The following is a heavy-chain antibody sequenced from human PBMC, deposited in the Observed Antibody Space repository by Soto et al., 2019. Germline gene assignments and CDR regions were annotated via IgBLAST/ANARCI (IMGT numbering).Heavy chain of an antibody. Sequence: GGSLRLSCASSGFTFSSHGMHWVRQAPDKGLEWVTVIWHDGSYNCYADSVKGRFTISRDNSKNTLYLQMNALRVEDSGVYYCARDRGQQHFGIDVWGQGTTVTVSS. D-gene: IGHD6-13*01. CDR3: ARDRGQQHFGIDV. V-gene: IGHV3-33*01. J-gene: IGHJ6*02. CDR1: GFTFSSHG. CDR2: IWHDGSYN.